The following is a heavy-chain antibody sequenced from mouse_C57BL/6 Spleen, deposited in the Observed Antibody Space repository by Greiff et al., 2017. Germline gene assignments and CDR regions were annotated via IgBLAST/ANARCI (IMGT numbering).Heavy chain of an antibody. V-gene: IGHV1-64*01. Sequence: QVQLKQPGAELVKPGASVKLSCKASGYTFTSYWTHWVKQRPGQGLEWIGMIHPNSGSTNYNEKFKSKATLTVDKSSSTAYMQLSSLTSEDSAVYYCARCGYSNPYYYAMDYWGQGTSVTVSS. CDR2: IHPNSGST. J-gene: IGHJ4*01. CDR1: GYTFTSYW. D-gene: IGHD2-5*01. CDR3: ARCGYSNPYYYAMDY.